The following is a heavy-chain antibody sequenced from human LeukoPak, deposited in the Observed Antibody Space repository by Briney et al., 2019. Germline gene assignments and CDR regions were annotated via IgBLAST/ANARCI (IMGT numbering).Heavy chain of an antibody. J-gene: IGHJ4*02. D-gene: IGHD4-23*01. CDR3: SNHYGGNPKYYFDY. CDR2: ISGSGGST. Sequence: GGYLRLSCAASGFTFSSYAMRWVRPAPGKGLEWVSVISGSGGSTYYADSVKVRFTISRDNSKNTLYLQMNSLRAEDSAVYYCSNHYGGNPKYYFDYWGQGTLVTVSS. V-gene: IGHV3-23*01. CDR1: GFTFSSYA.